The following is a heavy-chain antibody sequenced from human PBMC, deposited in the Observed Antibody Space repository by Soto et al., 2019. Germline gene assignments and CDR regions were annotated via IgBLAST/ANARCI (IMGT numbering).Heavy chain of an antibody. J-gene: IGHJ4*02. CDR1: GGSISSYY. Sequence: SETLSLTCTVSGGSISSYYWSWIRQPPGKGLEWIGYIYYSGSTNYNPSLKSRVTISVDTSKNQFSLKLSSVTAADTAVYYCARHSWFGAEIDYWGQGTLVTVSS. CDR3: ARHSWFGAEIDY. D-gene: IGHD3-10*01. CDR2: IYYSGST. V-gene: IGHV4-59*01.